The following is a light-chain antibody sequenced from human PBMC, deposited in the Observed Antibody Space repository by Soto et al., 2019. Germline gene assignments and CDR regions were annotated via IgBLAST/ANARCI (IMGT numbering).Light chain of an antibody. V-gene: IGKV1-33*01. CDR2: DAS. Sequence: DIQMTQSPSSLSASVGDRVTITCQASQDISNYLNWYQQKPGKAPKLLIYDASNLETGVPSRFSGHGSGTDFTYTISRLQPEDITTYYCQQYDNLPRVTFGPGTKVDI. J-gene: IGKJ3*01. CDR1: QDISNY. CDR3: QQYDNLPRVT.